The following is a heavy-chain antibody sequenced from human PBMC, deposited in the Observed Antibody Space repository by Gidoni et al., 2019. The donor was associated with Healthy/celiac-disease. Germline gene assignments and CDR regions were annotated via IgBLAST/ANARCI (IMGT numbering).Heavy chain of an antibody. D-gene: IGHD2-2*01. Sequence: QVQLVESGGGVVQPGRSLRLSCAASGFTFSSYGMHWVRQAPGKGLEWVAVIWYDGSNKYYADAVKGRFTISRDNSKNTLYLQRNSLRAEDTAVYYCARDLGVGNCSSTSCYVGYYYYGMDVWGQGTTVTVSS. J-gene: IGHJ6*02. CDR2: IWYDGSNK. CDR1: GFTFSSYG. CDR3: ARDLGVGNCSSTSCYVGYYYYGMDV. V-gene: IGHV3-33*01.